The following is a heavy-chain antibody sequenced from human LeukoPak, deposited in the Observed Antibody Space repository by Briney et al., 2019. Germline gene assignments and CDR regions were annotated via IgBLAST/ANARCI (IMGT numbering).Heavy chain of an antibody. D-gene: IGHD3-9*01. V-gene: IGHV4-59*01. CDR1: GGSISSYY. J-gene: IGHJ6*03. CDR3: ARTIKGGYYDILTGYPYYMDV. CDR2: IYYSGST. Sequence: SETLSLTCTVSGGSISSYYWSWIRQPPEKGLEWIGYIYYSGSTNYNPSPKSRVTISVDTSKNQFSLKLSSVTAADTAVYYCARTIKGGYYDILTGYPYYMDVWGKGTTVTISS.